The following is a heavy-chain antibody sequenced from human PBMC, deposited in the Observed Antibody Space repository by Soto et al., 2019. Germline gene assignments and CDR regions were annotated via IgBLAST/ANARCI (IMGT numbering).Heavy chain of an antibody. CDR1: GFTFSSHW. CDR3: ARKGQLVV. D-gene: IGHD2-2*01. V-gene: IGHV3-7*01. CDR2: IKQDGSEK. J-gene: IGHJ4*02. Sequence: LRLSCAASGFTFSSHWMSWVRQAPGKGLEWVANIKQDGSEKYYVDSVKGRFTISRDNAKNSLYLQMNSLRAEDTAVYYCARKGQLVVWGQGTLVTVSS.